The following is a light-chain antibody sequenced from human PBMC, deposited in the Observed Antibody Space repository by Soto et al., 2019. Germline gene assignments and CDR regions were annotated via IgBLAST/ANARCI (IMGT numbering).Light chain of an antibody. V-gene: IGKV3-20*01. J-gene: IGKJ2*03. CDR1: QSASSNY. Sequence: EIVLTQSPGTLSSSPGERVTLSCRASQSASSNYLAWYQQKPGQAPRLLIYATSSRATDIPDRFSGSESGTDFTLTITSVEPEDFAVYYCQQYGISPTYSFGQGTRLEIK. CDR2: ATS. CDR3: QQYGISPTYS.